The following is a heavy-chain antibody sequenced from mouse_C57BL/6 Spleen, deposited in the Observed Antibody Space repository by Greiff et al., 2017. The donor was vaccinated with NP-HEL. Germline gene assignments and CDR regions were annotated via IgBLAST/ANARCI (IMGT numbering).Heavy chain of an antibody. V-gene: IGHV5-17*01. CDR1: GFTFSDYG. D-gene: IGHD1-1*02. CDR2: ISSGSSTI. J-gene: IGHJ4*01. Sequence: DVKLVESGGGLVKPGGSLKLSCAASGFTFSDYGMHWVRQAPEKGLEWVAYISSGSSTIYYADTVKGRFTISRDNAKNTLFLQMTSLRSEDTAMYYCARNGGDAMDYWGQGTSVTVSS. CDR3: ARNGGDAMDY.